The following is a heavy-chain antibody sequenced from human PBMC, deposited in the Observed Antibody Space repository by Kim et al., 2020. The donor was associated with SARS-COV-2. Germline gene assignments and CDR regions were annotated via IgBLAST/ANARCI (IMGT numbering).Heavy chain of an antibody. J-gene: IGHJ4*02. CDR3: ARVQCSSTSCYPPLDY. D-gene: IGHD2-2*01. V-gene: IGHV1-18*01. Sequence: KLQGRVTMTTDTSTSTAYMELRSLRSDDTAVYYCARVQCSSTSCYPPLDYWGQGTLVTVSS.